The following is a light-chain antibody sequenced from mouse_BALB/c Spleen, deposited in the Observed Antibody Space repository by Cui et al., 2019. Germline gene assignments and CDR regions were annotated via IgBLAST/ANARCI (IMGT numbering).Light chain of an antibody. Sequence: DIKMTQSPSSMYASLGERVTITCKASQDINSYLSWFQQKPGKPPKTLIYRANRLVDGVPSRFSGSGSGQDYSLTISSLEYEDMGIYYCLQYDEFPWTFGGGTKLEIK. CDR1: QDINSY. V-gene: IGKV14-111*01. CDR3: LQYDEFPWT. CDR2: RAN. J-gene: IGKJ1*01.